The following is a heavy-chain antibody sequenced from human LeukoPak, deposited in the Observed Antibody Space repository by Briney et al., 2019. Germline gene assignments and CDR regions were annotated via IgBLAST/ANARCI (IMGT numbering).Heavy chain of an antibody. CDR1: GYSISSGYY. Sequence: SETLSLTCPVSGYSISSGYYWGWIRQPPGKGLEWIGSIYHSGSTYYNPSLKSRVTISVDTSKNQFSLKLSSVTAADTAVYYCARDPLRNYDSSGNWGQGTLVTVSS. V-gene: IGHV4-38-2*02. CDR2: IYHSGST. D-gene: IGHD3-22*01. J-gene: IGHJ4*02. CDR3: ARDPLRNYDSSGN.